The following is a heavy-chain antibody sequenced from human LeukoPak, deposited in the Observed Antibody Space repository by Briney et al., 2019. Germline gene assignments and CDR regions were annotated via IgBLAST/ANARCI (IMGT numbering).Heavy chain of an antibody. J-gene: IGHJ4*02. V-gene: IGHV3-21*01. CDR3: ARAIAAAGKESFDY. Sequence: PGGSLRLSCAASGFTFSSYWMNWVRQAPGKGLEWVSSISSSSSYIYYADSVKGRFTISRDNAKNSLYLQMNSLRAEDTAVYYCARAIAAAGKESFDYWGQGTLVTVSS. CDR2: ISSSSSYI. D-gene: IGHD6-13*01. CDR1: GFTFSSYW.